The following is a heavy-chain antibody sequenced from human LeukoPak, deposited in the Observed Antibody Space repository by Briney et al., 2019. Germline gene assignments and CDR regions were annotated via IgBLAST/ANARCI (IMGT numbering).Heavy chain of an antibody. V-gene: IGHV3-30*02. Sequence: GGSLRLSCIASGFTFSGYGMHWVRQSPGKGLEWVAFIRYDETYRVYVDSVKGRFTISRDNSRNRLYLQMNSLRAEDTATYYCANDLVGGSDGLLFDYWGQGTLVVVSS. J-gene: IGHJ4*02. D-gene: IGHD1-26*01. CDR1: GFTFSGYG. CDR2: IRYDETYR. CDR3: ANDLVGGSDGLLFDY.